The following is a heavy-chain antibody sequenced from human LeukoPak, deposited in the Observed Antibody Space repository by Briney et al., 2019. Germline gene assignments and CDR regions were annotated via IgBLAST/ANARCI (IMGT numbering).Heavy chain of an antibody. Sequence: ASVKVSCKASGGTFSSYAISWVRQAPGQGLEWMGGIIPIFGTANYAQKFQGRVTITADESTSTAYMELSSLRSEDTAVYYCARVVQPQYYYYMDVWGKGTTVTVSS. V-gene: IGHV1-69*13. J-gene: IGHJ6*03. D-gene: IGHD1-1*01. CDR2: IIPIFGTA. CDR1: GGTFSSYA. CDR3: ARVVQPQYYYYMDV.